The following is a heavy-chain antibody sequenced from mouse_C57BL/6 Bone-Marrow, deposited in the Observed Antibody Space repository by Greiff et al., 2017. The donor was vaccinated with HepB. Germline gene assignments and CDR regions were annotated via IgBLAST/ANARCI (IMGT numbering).Heavy chain of an antibody. Sequence: DVQLVESGGGLVKPGGSLKLSCAASGFTFSSYAMSWVRQTPEKRLEWVATISDGGSYTYYPDNVKGRFTISRDNAKNNLYLQMSHLKSEDTAMYYCARRGFYYDYPWFAYWGQGTLVTVSA. D-gene: IGHD2-4*01. V-gene: IGHV5-4*01. CDR2: ISDGGSYT. J-gene: IGHJ3*01. CDR3: ARRGFYYDYPWFAY. CDR1: GFTFSSYA.